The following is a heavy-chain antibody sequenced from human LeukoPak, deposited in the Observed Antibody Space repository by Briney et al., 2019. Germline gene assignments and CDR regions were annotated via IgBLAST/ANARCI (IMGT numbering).Heavy chain of an antibody. J-gene: IGHJ5*02. CDR1: GFTFGSFT. CDR2: ISSSSSYI. Sequence: GSLRLSCAASGFTFGSFTLDGVRQAPGKGLEWVSSISSSSSYISYADSVKGRFTISRHNSKNTLDLQMNSLRADDTAVYYCARGRRPGWLAEFDPWGQGTLVTVPS. D-gene: IGHD6-19*01. V-gene: IGHV3-21*01. CDR3: ARGRRPGWLAEFDP.